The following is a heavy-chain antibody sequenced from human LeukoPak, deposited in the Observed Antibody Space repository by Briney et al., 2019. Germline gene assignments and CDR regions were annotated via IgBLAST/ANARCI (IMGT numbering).Heavy chain of an antibody. CDR1: GDSIRNYY. Sequence: SETLSLTCTVSGDSIRNYYWSWIRQPPGKGLQWIGYIYYRGNTNYNPSLKSRAIISIDTSKNQFSLKLTSVTASHTPVYFCARDSPPQYASSSAGFDYWGPGTLVTVSS. D-gene: IGHD6-6*01. CDR2: IYYRGNT. CDR3: ARDSPPQYASSSAGFDY. V-gene: IGHV4-59*01. J-gene: IGHJ4*02.